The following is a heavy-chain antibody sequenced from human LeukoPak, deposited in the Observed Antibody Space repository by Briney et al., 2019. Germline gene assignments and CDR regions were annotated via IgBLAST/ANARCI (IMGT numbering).Heavy chain of an antibody. J-gene: IGHJ4*02. Sequence: GGSLRLSCAASGFTFSSYAMSWVRQAPGKGLEWVSAISGSGGSTYYADSVEGRFTISRDNSKNTLYLQMNSLRAEDTAVYYCAKALTITMIVVVPDYFDYWGQGTLVTVSS. V-gene: IGHV3-23*01. CDR2: ISGSGGST. CDR1: GFTFSSYA. CDR3: AKALTITMIVVVPDYFDY. D-gene: IGHD3-22*01.